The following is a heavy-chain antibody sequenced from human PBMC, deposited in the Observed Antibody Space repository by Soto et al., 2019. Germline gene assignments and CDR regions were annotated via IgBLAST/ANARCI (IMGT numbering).Heavy chain of an antibody. CDR2: INAGNGNT. CDR1: GYTFSSYV. CDR3: AGSRGYSYGYDYYGMDV. V-gene: IGHV1-3*01. Sequence: SVKVSCKASGYTFSSYVIGWGRKATEQGLEWMGWINAGNGNTKYSQKFQGRVTITRDTSASTAYMELSSLRSEDTAVYYCAGSRGYSYGYDYYGMDVWGQGTTVTVSS. J-gene: IGHJ6*02. D-gene: IGHD5-18*01.